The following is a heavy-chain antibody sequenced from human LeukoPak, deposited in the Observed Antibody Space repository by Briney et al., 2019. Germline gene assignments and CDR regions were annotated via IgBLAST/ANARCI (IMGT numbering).Heavy chain of an antibody. Sequence: SETLSLTCAVYGGSFSGYYWSWIRQPPGKGLEWIGEINHSGSTNYNPSLKSRFTISVDTSKNQFSLKLPSVTAADTAVYYCARLSGMRSSAWYMAHWGQGTLVTVSS. CDR3: ARLSGMRSSAWYMAH. J-gene: IGHJ4*02. CDR2: INHSGST. V-gene: IGHV4-34*01. CDR1: GGSFSGYY. D-gene: IGHD6-19*01.